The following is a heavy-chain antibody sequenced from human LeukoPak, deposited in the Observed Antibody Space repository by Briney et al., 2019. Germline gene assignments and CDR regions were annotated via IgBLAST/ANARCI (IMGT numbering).Heavy chain of an antibody. V-gene: IGHV1-69*05. CDR1: GGTFSYA. CDR2: NIPIFGTT. J-gene: IGHJ4*02. Sequence: ALVKVSCKVSGGTFSYAISWVRQAPGQGLEWMGGNIPIFGTTDYAQNFQGRVTFTTDESTSTAYMELSSLRSEDTAVYYCARGAWGYNYGYHNYWGQGTLVTVSS. D-gene: IGHD5-18*01. CDR3: ARGAWGYNYGYHNY.